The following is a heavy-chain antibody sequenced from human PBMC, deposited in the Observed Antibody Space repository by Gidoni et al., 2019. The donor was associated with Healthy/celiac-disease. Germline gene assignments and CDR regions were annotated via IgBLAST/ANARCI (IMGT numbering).Heavy chain of an antibody. D-gene: IGHD2-15*01. CDR3: AGGSANNDAFDI. CDR2: IIHFLGIA. CDR1: GGTFSSYA. V-gene: IGHV1-69*04. Sequence: QVQLVQSGAEVKKPGSSVKVSCKASGGTFSSYAISWVRQAPGQGLEWMGRIIHFLGIANYEQKFQGRVTITADKSTSTAYMELSSLRSEDTAVYYCAGGSANNDAFDIWGQGTMVTVSS. J-gene: IGHJ3*02.